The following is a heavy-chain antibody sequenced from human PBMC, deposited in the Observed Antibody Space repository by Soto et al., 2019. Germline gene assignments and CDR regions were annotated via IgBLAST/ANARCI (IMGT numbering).Heavy chain of an antibody. CDR2: ISYDGGHM. Sequence: QVQLVESGGCGVQPGRSLRLTCAASGFAFKSYGMHWVRQAPGRGLEWVAAISYDGGHMYYADSVKGRFTISRDNSKNTLYLQMTSLRPEDTAVYYCVKDSWWLVSFDHWGQGTLVTVSS. V-gene: IGHV3-30*18. CDR1: GFAFKSYG. J-gene: IGHJ4*02. D-gene: IGHD6-19*01. CDR3: VKDSWWLVSFDH.